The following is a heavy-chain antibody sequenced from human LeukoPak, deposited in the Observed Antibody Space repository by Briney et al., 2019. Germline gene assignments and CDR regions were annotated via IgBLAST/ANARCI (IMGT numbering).Heavy chain of an antibody. Sequence: GASVKVSCKASGYTFTSYDINWVRQATGQGLEWMGWMNPNSGNTSYAQKFQGIVTLTRNTSRSTAYMELSGLRSEDTAVYYCRRALSTKYYCYFDLWGRGTLVTVSS. CDR3: RRALSTKYYCYFDL. J-gene: IGHJ2*01. CDR2: MNPNSGNT. CDR1: GYTFTSYD. V-gene: IGHV1-8*03. D-gene: IGHD2/OR15-2a*01.